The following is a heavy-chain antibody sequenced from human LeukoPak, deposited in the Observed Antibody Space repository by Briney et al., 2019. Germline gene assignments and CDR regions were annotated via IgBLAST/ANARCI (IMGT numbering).Heavy chain of an antibody. CDR1: GGSISSYY. CDR2: IYYSGST. J-gene: IGHJ6*03. Sequence: KPSETLSLTCTVSGGSISSYYWSWIRQPPGKGLEWIGYIYYSGSTNYNPSLKSRVTISVDTSKNQFSLKLSSVTAADTAVYYCARDSPIYYMDVWGKGTTVTVSS. V-gene: IGHV4-59*01. CDR3: ARDSPIYYMDV.